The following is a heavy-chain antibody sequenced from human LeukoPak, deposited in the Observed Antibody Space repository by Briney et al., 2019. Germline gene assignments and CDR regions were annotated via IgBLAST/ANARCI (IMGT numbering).Heavy chain of an antibody. CDR3: ARERRGSTSSEFDY. V-gene: IGHV4-38-2*02. Sequence: SETLSLTCTVSGYSISSGYYWGWIRQPPGKGLGWIGSIYHSGSTYYNPSLKSRVTISVDTSKNQFSLKLSSVTAADTAVYYCARERRGSTSSEFDYWGQGTLVTVSS. D-gene: IGHD2-2*01. CDR2: IYHSGST. J-gene: IGHJ4*02. CDR1: GYSISSGYY.